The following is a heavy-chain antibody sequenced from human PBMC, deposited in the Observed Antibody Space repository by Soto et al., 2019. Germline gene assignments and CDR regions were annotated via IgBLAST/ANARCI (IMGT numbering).Heavy chain of an antibody. V-gene: IGHV3-15*07. CDR1: GFTFSNAW. J-gene: IGHJ6*02. D-gene: IGHD6-13*01. CDR2: IKSKTDGGTT. CDR3: TTGGIAAAGYYYGMDV. Sequence: EVQLVESGGGLVKPGGSLRLSCAASGFTFSNAWMNWVRQAPGKGLEWVGRIKSKTDGGTTDYAAPVKGRFTISREDSKXXLYLQMNSLKTEDTAVYYCTTGGIAAAGYYYGMDVWGQGTTVTVSS.